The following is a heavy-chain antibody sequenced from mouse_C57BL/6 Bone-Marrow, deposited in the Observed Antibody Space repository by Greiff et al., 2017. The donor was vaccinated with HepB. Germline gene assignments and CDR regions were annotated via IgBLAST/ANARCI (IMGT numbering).Heavy chain of an antibody. V-gene: IGHV1-7*01. Sequence: QVQLQQSGAELAKPGASVKLSCQASGYTFTSYWMHWVKQRPGQGLEWIGYINPSSGYTKYNQKFKDKATLTADKSSSTAYMQLSSLTYEDSAVYYCARWGYGSSYYFDYWGQGTTLTVSS. J-gene: IGHJ2*01. D-gene: IGHD1-1*01. CDR3: ARWGYGSSYYFDY. CDR1: GYTFTSYW. CDR2: INPSSGYT.